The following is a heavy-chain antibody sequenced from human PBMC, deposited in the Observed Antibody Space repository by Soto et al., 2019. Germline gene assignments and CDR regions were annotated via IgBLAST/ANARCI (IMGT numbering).Heavy chain of an antibody. D-gene: IGHD1-26*01. V-gene: IGHV3-9*01. CDR2: LSWNSGSI. J-gene: IGHJ6*01. Sequence: EVQLVESGGGLVQPGRSLRLSCAASGFTFDDYAMHWVRQAPGKGLEWVSGLSWNSGSIGYAASVKGRFTISRDNAKNGLYLLMNRLSAEDTALCYYPKDAQVGTLPYYSYYSTDGWGQVTTFTVA. CDR1: GFTFDDYA. CDR3: PKDAQVGTLPYYSYYSTDG.